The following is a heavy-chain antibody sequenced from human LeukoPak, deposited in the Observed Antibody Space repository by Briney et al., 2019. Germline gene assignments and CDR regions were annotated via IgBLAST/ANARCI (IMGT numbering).Heavy chain of an antibody. D-gene: IGHD6-13*01. V-gene: IGHV4-4*07. CDR1: GAYIRSYY. Sequence: SETLSLTCTVSGAYIRSYYWSWLRQPAGKGLEWIGRIVPSGITNYNPSLESRVTMSVDTSKNQFSLNLKSVTPAHTALLYCAKEGAAPGPDFPYWGQGNLVLVSS. J-gene: IGHJ4*02. CDR3: AKEGAAPGPDFPY. CDR2: IVPSGIT.